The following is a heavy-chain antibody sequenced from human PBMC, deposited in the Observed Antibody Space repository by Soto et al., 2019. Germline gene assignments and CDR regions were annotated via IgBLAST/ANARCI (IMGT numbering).Heavy chain of an antibody. J-gene: IGHJ4*02. CDR1: GVSLSSTGGG. V-gene: IGHV2-5*01. D-gene: IGHD3-22*01. Sequence: QITLKESGPTLGKVTQTVTLTCTFSGVSLSSTGGGVGWIRQPPGKALEGLALLNWNDDKRYNPSLKSRLPITNDTSKNQVVLTMNNKDPVDTAAYYCARSGHNSGFFYSDYWGQGTLITVSS. CDR2: LNWNDDK. CDR3: ARSGHNSGFFYSDY.